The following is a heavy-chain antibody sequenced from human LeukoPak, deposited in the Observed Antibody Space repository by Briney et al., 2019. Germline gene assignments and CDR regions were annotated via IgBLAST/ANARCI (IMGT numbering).Heavy chain of an antibody. CDR1: GFTVSSKY. CDR3: ASLAVAGTIPFDY. D-gene: IGHD6-19*01. J-gene: IGHJ4*02. Sequence: GGSLRLSCAASGFTVSSKYMSWVRQTPGKGLQWVALIYSSGDAYTPDSVKGRFTISRDNAKNSLYLQMNSLRAEDTAVYYCASLAVAGTIPFDYWGQGTLVTVSS. V-gene: IGHV3-53*01. CDR2: IYSSGDA.